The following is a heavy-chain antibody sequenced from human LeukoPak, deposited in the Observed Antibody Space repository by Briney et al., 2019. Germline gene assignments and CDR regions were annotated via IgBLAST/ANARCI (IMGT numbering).Heavy chain of an antibody. Sequence: GGSLRLSCAASGFTFSSYAMSWVRQAPGKGLEWVSAISGSGRSKFYADPEKGRFPITRDNSKNTLYLQMNSHRAGDRAVYYCARATVRYYFDYWGEGTLVTVSS. CDR3: ARATVRYYFDY. J-gene: IGHJ4*02. V-gene: IGHV3-23*01. D-gene: IGHD1-1*01. CDR2: ISGSGRSK. CDR1: GFTFSSYA.